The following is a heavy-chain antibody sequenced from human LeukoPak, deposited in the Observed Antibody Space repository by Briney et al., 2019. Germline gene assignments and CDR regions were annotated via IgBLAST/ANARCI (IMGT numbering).Heavy chain of an antibody. CDR3: ARVGYGGPPHAFDI. D-gene: IGHD4-23*01. J-gene: IGHJ3*02. CDR2: IYYSGST. CDR1: GGSISSYY. V-gene: IGHV4-59*01. Sequence: SETLSLTCIVSGGSISSYYWSWIRQPPGKGLEWIGYIYYSGSTNYNPSLKSRVTISVDTSKNQFSLKLSSVTAADTAVYYCARVGYGGPPHAFDIWGQGTMVTVSS.